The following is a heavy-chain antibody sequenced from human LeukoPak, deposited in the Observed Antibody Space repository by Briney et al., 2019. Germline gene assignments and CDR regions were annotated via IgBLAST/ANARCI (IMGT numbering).Heavy chain of an antibody. CDR2: ISGRDDST. V-gene: IGHV3-23*01. D-gene: IGHD3-9*01. CDR1: GFTFSSYG. J-gene: IGHJ4*02. CDR3: AKWGDYDVLTGYYDSDY. Sequence: GGSLRLSCAASGFTFSSYGMHWVRQVPGKGLEWVSAISGRDDSTYYADSVKGRFTISRDTSKNTLYLQMNSLRAEDTAVYYCAKWGDYDVLTGYYDSDYWGQGTLVTVSS.